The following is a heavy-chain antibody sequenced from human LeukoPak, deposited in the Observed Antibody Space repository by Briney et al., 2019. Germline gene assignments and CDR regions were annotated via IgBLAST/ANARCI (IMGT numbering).Heavy chain of an antibody. CDR1: GGSISSYY. CDR2: IYYSGST. D-gene: IGHD6-19*01. V-gene: IGHV4-59*01. CDR3: ARASGWYRLIDY. Sequence: SETLSLTCTVSGGSISSYYWSWIRQPPGKGLEWIGYIYYSGSTNYNPSLKSRVPISVDTSKNQFSLKLSSVTAADTAVYYCARASGWYRLIDYWGQGTLVTVSS. J-gene: IGHJ4*02.